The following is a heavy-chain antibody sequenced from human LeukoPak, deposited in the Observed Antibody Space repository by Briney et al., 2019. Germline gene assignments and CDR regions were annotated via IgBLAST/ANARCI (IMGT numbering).Heavy chain of an antibody. V-gene: IGHV3-23*01. Sequence: GGSLRLSCAASGFTFSSYGMSWVRQAPGKGLEWVSAISVSGGSTYYADSVKGRFTISRDNSKNTLYLQMNSLRVEDTAVYYCAKDRQKAFGGVIVDAYFDYWGQGTLVTVSS. J-gene: IGHJ4*02. D-gene: IGHD3-16*02. CDR2: ISVSGGST. CDR3: AKDRQKAFGGVIVDAYFDY. CDR1: GFTFSSYG.